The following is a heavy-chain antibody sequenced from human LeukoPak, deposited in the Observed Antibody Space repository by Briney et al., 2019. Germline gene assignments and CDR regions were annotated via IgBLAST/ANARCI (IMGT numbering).Heavy chain of an antibody. Sequence: GGSLRLSCTASGFTFSNHALHWVRQAPGKGLEWLTVISYDGRNEYYADSVTGRFTISRDNSKNTVSLQLNSLRVEDAAEYYCARGEAYYDRNGLPGAALDFWGLGTLVTVSS. CDR3: ARGEAYYDRNGLPGAALDF. CDR1: GFTFSNHA. CDR2: ISYDGRNE. D-gene: IGHD3-22*01. V-gene: IGHV3-30*04. J-gene: IGHJ3*01.